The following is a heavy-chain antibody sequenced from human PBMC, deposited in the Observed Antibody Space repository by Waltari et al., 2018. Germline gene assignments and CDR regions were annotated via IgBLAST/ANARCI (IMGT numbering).Heavy chain of an antibody. CDR2: MQYRGST. CDR3: GRIAFGDEGGYFQH. V-gene: IGHV4-39*01. D-gene: IGHD4-17*01. CDR1: GGSITPNHT. Sequence: QLQLQESGPGLVKPSETLSPTCSVSGGSITPNHTWGWIRQPPGKGLEWMGNMQYRGSTFYNPSLESRVTISLDTWKNQFSLRLTSVGAADTAVYFCGRIAFGDEGGYFQHWGQGTLVTVSS. J-gene: IGHJ1*01.